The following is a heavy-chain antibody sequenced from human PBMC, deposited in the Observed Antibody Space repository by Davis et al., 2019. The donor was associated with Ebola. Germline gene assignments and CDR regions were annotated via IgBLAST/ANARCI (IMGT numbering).Heavy chain of an antibody. CDR3: AKDGQLWTGLYYYGMDV. CDR1: GFTFSSYG. V-gene: IGHV3-30*18. J-gene: IGHJ6*02. CDR2: ISYDGSNK. Sequence: AGSLTLSCAASGFTFSSYGMHWVRQAPGKGLEWVAVISYDGSNKYYADSVKGRFTISRDNSKNTLYLQMNSLRAEDTAVYYCAKDGQLWTGLYYYGMDVWGQGTTVTVSS. D-gene: IGHD5-18*01.